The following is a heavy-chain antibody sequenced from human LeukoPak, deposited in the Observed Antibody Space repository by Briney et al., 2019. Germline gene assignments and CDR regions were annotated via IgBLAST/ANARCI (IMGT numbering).Heavy chain of an antibody. D-gene: IGHD1-7*01. J-gene: IGHJ4*02. CDR1: GFTFSSYA. CDR2: MSGSGVST. Sequence: QPGGSLRLSCAASGFTFSSYAMSWVRQAPGKGLEWVSAMSGSGVSTYYADSVKGRFAISRDNSKNTLYLQMNSLTADDTAVYYCPLHNGNYPSDYGAQGTLVTVPS. V-gene: IGHV3-23*01. CDR3: PLHNGNYPSDY.